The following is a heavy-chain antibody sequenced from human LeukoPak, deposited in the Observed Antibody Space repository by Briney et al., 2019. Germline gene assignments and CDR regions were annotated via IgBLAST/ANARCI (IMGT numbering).Heavy chain of an antibody. J-gene: IGHJ3*02. D-gene: IGHD5-18*01. CDR2: ISGTSGYT. CDR3: ARGRANGYAIGDAFDI. Sequence: GGSLRLSCAASGFTFSSYSMNWVRQAPGKGLEWVSSISGTSGYTFHADSVKGRFTISRDNARTSLYLQMNSLRAEDSAIYYCARGRANGYAIGDAFDIWGQGTVVTVSS. CDR1: GFTFSSYS. V-gene: IGHV3-21*01.